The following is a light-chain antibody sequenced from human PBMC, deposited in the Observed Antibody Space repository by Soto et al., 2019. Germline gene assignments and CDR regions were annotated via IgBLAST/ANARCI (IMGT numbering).Light chain of an antibody. V-gene: IGKV3-11*01. CDR1: QNVGTS. CDR3: QQRSNWPPIS. Sequence: EIVLKQSPATLSLSPGERATLSCRASQNVGTSLAWYQQKPGQAPRLLIYDASDRATGIPARFSGSGSGTDFTLTISSLEPEDFAMYYCQQRSNWPPISFGQGTKLEI. CDR2: DAS. J-gene: IGKJ2*01.